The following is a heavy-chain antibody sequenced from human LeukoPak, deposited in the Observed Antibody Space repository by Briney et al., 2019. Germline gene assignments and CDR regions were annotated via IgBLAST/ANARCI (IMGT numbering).Heavy chain of an antibody. D-gene: IGHD2-2*02. V-gene: IGHV3-30*09. Sequence: GGSLRLSCAASGFTLSSYDMHWVRQAPGKGLEWVAVISYDGSNKYYADSVKGRFAISRDNSKNTVYLQMNSLRVEDTAVYYCARANTPFANYWGQGTLVTVSS. CDR1: GFTLSSYD. CDR3: ARANTPFANY. J-gene: IGHJ4*02. CDR2: ISYDGSNK.